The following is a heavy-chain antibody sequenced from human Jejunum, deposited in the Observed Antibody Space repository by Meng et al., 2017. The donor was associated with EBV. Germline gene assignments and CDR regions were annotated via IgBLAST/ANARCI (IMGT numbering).Heavy chain of an antibody. D-gene: IGHD3-22*01. J-gene: IGHJ4*02. V-gene: IGHV1-69*06. CDR2: IIPIFGRT. CDR3: ARDQGRDYDSSTYYTH. CDR1: GGTFSSYV. Sequence: QVQVVQSGAEVQKPGSSVKVSCKASGGTFSSYVINWVRQAPGQGLEWMGGIIPIFGRTNYALEFQDRVTITADKFTSTVYMEMSSLKSEDTAVYYCARDQGRDYDSSTYYTHWGRGTLVTVSS.